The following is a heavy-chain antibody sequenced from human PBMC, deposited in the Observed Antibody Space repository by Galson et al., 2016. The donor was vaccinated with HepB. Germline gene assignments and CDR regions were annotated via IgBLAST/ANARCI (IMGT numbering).Heavy chain of an antibody. J-gene: IGHJ4*02. V-gene: IGHV2-5*01. CDR2: IYWNDDK. Sequence: PALVKPTQILTLTCTFSGFSLSSSGVGVGWIRQSPGKALEWLALIYWNDDKRYSPSLKSRLTITKDTSKNQVVLTLTNMDPVDTATYYCAHRRTSADYGSGKDHYFDYWGQGSLVTVSS. D-gene: IGHD3-10*01. CDR3: AHRRTSADYGSGKDHYFDY. CDR1: GFSLSSSGVG.